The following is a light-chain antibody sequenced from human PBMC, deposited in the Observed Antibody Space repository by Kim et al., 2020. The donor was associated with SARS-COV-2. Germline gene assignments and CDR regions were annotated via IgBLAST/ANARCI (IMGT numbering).Light chain of an antibody. CDR3: SAWDSTLSAWV. CDR1: SHNVGDHG. V-gene: IGLV10-54*01. J-gene: IGLJ3*02. Sequence: APPTGPGTSHNVGDHGAAWLQQHQGHPPKLLSSRNNNRPSGFSERLSASRSGNTASLTITGLQPEDEADYYCSAWDSTLSAWVFGGGTQLTVL. CDR2: RNN.